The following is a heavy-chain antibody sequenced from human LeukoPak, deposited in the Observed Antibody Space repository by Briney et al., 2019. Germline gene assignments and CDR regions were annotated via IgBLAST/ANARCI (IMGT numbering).Heavy chain of an antibody. D-gene: IGHD2-21*02. CDR3: AKTSMRCAGDCYSGFDY. CDR1: GFTFSTYG. CDR2: VRHDTGSNT. Sequence: GGSLRLSCAASGFTFSTYGMGWVRQAPGKGLEWVSSVRHDTGSNTWYADSVKGRFTISRYNSNNTLYLQMNSLRAEDTAVYYCAKTSMRCAGDCYSGFDYWGQGTLVTVSS. J-gene: IGHJ4*02. V-gene: IGHV3-23*01.